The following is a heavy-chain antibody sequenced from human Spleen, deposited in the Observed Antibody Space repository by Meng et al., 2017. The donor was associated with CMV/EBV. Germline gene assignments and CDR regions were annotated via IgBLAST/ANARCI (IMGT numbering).Heavy chain of an antibody. Sequence: GGSLRLSCAASGFTFDDYAMHWVRQAPGKGLEWVSGISWNSDTMGYADSVKGRFTISRDNSKNTLYLQMNSLRVEDTAVYYCARDRGVVITNSMAFDIWGQGTVVTVSS. D-gene: IGHD3-22*01. V-gene: IGHV3-9*01. CDR2: ISWNSDTM. CDR1: GFTFDDYA. J-gene: IGHJ3*02. CDR3: ARDRGVVITNSMAFDI.